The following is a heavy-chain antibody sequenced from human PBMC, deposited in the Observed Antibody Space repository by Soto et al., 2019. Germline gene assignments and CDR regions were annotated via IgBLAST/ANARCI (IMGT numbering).Heavy chain of an antibody. Sequence: GGSLRLSCAASGFTFSSYWMSWVRQAPGKGLEWVAVISYDGSNKYYADSVKGRFTISRDNSKNTLYLQMNSLRAEDTAVYYCASPNYYDSSGYPWGQGTLVTVSS. CDR2: ISYDGSNK. V-gene: IGHV3-30-3*01. J-gene: IGHJ5*02. D-gene: IGHD3-22*01. CDR3: ASPNYYDSSGYP. CDR1: GFTFSSYW.